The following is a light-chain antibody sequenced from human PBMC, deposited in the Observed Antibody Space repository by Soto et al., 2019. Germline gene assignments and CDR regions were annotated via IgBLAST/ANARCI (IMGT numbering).Light chain of an antibody. CDR2: DND. CDR3: GTWDSSLSAWV. J-gene: IGLJ3*02. Sequence: QSVLTQPPSVSAAPGQRVTISCSGSGSNIGSNYLSWYQQLPGTAPKLLLYDNDKRPSGIPARFSASKSGTSATLDITGLQTGDEAYYYCGTWDSSLSAWVFGGGTKLTVL. V-gene: IGLV1-51*01. CDR1: GSNIGSNY.